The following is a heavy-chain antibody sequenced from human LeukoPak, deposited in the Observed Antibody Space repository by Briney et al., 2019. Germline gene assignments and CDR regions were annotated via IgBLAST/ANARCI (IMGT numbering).Heavy chain of an antibody. CDR2: ISSSGGET. CDR1: GFTFSNYG. CDR3: SKVLGEIYCSTINCYSMEV. V-gene: IGHV3-23*01. J-gene: IGHJ6*04. D-gene: IGHD2-2*01. Sequence: GGSLRLSCAASGFTFSNYGMTWVRQAPGKGLEWVSVISSSGGETFYADSVKGRFTISRDNSKNTLYLQMNSLRVEDTAVYYCSKVLGEIYCSTINCYSMEVWAKGPTVTVSS.